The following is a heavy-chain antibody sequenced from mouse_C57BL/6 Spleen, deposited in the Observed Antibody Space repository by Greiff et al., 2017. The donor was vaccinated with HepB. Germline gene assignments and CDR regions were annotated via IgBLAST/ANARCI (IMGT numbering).Heavy chain of an antibody. J-gene: IGHJ2*01. V-gene: IGHV1-54*01. D-gene: IGHD1-1*01. CDR1: GYAFTNYL. CDR3: AREDYYGSRTFDY. Sequence: QVQVQQSGAELVRPGTSVKVSCKASGYAFTNYLIEWVKQRPGQGLEWIGVINPGSGGTNYNEKFKGKATLTADKSSSTAYMQLSSLTSEDSAVYFCAREDYYGSRTFDYWGQGTTLTVSS. CDR2: INPGSGGT.